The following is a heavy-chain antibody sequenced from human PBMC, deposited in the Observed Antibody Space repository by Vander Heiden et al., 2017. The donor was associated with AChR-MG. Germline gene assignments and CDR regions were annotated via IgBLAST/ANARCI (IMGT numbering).Heavy chain of an antibody. J-gene: IGHJ5*02. CDR3: ARAGLEYEFGCGYFSWLDP. Sequence: QVQLQESCPGLVSPSETLSLTCDVSTYSISSGYYWVWIRQPPGKGLEWIGSIYHDGNTYNNQSLKSRTTMSVDTYKNQFSLYLSSMTAEETEVYYCARAGLEYEFGCGYFSWLDPWVQGILVPVS. D-gene: IGHD3-3*01. V-gene: IGHV4-38-2*01. CDR1: TYSISSGYY. CDR2: IYHDGNT.